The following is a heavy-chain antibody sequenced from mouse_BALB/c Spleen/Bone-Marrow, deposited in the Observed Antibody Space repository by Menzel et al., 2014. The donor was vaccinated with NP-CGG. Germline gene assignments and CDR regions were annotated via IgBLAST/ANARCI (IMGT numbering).Heavy chain of an antibody. J-gene: IGHJ4*01. D-gene: IGHD1-1*01. CDR2: IWSGGST. CDR3: ARKLRYYAMDY. V-gene: IGHV2-2*02. Sequence: VHLVESGPGLVQPSQSLSITCTVSGFSLTSYGVHWVRQSPGKGLEWLGVIWSGGSTDYNAAFISGLSISKDNSKSQVFFKMNSLQANDTAIYYCARKLRYYAMDYWGQGTSVTVSS. CDR1: GFSLTSYG.